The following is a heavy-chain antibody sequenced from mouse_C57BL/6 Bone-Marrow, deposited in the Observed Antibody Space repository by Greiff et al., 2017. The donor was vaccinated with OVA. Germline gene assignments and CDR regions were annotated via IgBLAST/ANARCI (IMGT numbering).Heavy chain of an antibody. Sequence: EVKLMESGGGLVQPGGSLKLSCAASGFTFSDYGMAWVRQAPRKGPEWVAFISNLAYSIYYADTVTGRFTISRENAKNTLYLEMSSLRSEDTAMYYCARQRGVGYFDYWGQGTTLTVSS. D-gene: IGHD1-1*02. V-gene: IGHV5-15*01. CDR2: ISNLAYSI. J-gene: IGHJ2*01. CDR1: GFTFSDYG. CDR3: ARQRGVGYFDY.